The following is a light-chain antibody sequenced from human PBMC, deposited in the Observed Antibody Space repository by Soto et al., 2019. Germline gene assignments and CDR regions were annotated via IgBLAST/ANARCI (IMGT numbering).Light chain of an antibody. CDR1: NVGSRS. J-gene: IGLJ2*01. CDR3: QVCEATGEHVV. CDR2: YDS. V-gene: IGLV3-21*01. Sequence: SYELTQPPSVSVAPGETARISCGGNNVGSRSVHWYQQKPGQAPFLVIYYDSDRPSGIPERFSGSNSGNTATLIISRVEAEDEAYYYYQVCEATGEHVVFGGGTKLTVL.